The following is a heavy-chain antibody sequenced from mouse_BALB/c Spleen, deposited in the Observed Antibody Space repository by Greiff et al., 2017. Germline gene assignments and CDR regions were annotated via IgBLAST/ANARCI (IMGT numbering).Heavy chain of an antibody. CDR2: IDPANGNT. CDR3: ARYRYDEYYYAMDY. Sequence: VQLQQSGAELVKPGASVKLSCTASGFNIKDTYMHWVKQRPEQGLEWIGRIDPANGNTKYDPKFQGKATITADTSSNTAYLQLSSLTSEDTAVYYCARYRYDEYYYAMDYWGQGTSVTVSS. D-gene: IGHD2-14*01. J-gene: IGHJ4*01. V-gene: IGHV14-3*02. CDR1: GFNIKDTY.